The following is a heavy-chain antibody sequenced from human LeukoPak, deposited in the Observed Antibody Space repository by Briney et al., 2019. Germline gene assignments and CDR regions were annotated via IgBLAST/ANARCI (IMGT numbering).Heavy chain of an antibody. CDR2: INHSGST. CDR3: ARGAATTAAGSNWFDP. J-gene: IGHJ5*02. Sequence: SETLSLTCAVSGGSISSGGYSWSWIRQPPGKGLEWIGEINHSGSTNYNPSLKSRVTISVDTSKNQFSLKLSSVTAADTAVYYCARGAATTAAGSNWFDPWGQGTLVTVSS. CDR1: GGSISSGGYS. V-gene: IGHV4-30-2*01. D-gene: IGHD6-13*01.